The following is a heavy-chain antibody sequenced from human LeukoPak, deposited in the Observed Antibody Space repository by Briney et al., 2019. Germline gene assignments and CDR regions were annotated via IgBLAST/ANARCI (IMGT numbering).Heavy chain of an antibody. J-gene: IGHJ4*02. CDR3: ARMAGDTSSWTYYFDY. CDR1: GFTFSSYA. Sequence: PGGSLRLSCAASGFTFSSYAMGWVRQAPGKGLEWVSYISSSSSTIYYADSVKGRFTISRDNAKNSLYLKMNSLRAEDTAVYYCARMAGDTSSWTYYFDYWGQGTLVTVSS. D-gene: IGHD6-13*01. CDR2: ISSSSSTI. V-gene: IGHV3-48*01.